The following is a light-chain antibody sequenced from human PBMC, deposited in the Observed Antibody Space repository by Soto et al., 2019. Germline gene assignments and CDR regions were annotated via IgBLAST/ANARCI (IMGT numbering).Light chain of an antibody. CDR2: EAS. J-gene: IGKJ1*01. CDR1: QSIANW. V-gene: IGKV1-5*01. CDR3: QQYGSSSWT. Sequence: DIQMTQSPSTLSASVGDRVTITCRASQSIANWLAWYQHKPGKAPKLLIYEASSLESGVPSRFRGSGSGTEFTLTISRLEPEDFAVYYCQQYGSSSWTFGQGTKVDIK.